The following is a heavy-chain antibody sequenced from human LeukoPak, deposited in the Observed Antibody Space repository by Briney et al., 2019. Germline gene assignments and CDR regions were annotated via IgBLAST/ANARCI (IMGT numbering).Heavy chain of an antibody. CDR3: ARVSEDHTTGWYEEYFQH. Sequence: GRALRLSCAASGFTFSSYGMHWVRRAPGKGLEWVAVIWYDGSKKNYADSVKGRFAVSRDNSKNTLYLQMNSLRVEDTAVYFCARVSEDHTTGWYEEYFQHWGQGTLVTVSS. V-gene: IGHV3-33*01. J-gene: IGHJ1*01. D-gene: IGHD6-19*01. CDR2: IWYDGSKK. CDR1: GFTFSSYG.